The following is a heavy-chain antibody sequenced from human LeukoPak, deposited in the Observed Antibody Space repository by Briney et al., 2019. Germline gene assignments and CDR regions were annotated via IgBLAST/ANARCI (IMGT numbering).Heavy chain of an antibody. CDR3: ARVGCSSTRCYTIYYYYMDV. V-gene: IGHV3-20*04. D-gene: IGHD2-2*02. J-gene: IGHJ6*03. Sequence: TGGSLRLSCAASGFTFSTYGMNWVRQAPGKGLEWVSGINWNGGSTGYADSVKGRFTISRDNAKNSLYLQMNSLRAEDTAVYYCARVGCSSTRCYTIYYYYMDVWGKGTTVTISS. CDR2: INWNGGST. CDR1: GFTFSTYG.